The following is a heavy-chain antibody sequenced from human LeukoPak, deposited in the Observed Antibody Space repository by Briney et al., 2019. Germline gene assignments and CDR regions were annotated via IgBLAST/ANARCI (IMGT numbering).Heavy chain of an antibody. J-gene: IGHJ4*02. Sequence: ASVKVSCKASRYTFTSHDINWVRQAPGQGLERMGWISAYNGNTNYAQKLQGRVTMTTDTSTSTAYMELRSLRSDDTAVYYCARDVNGPYCYDSSGYVGYWGQGTLVTVSS. D-gene: IGHD3-22*01. CDR3: ARDVNGPYCYDSSGYVGY. V-gene: IGHV1-18*01. CDR2: ISAYNGNT. CDR1: RYTFTSHD.